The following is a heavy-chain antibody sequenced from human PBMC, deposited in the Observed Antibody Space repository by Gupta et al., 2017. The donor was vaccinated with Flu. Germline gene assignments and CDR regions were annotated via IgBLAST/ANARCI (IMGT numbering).Heavy chain of an antibody. CDR3: AKEGGSTWYEEIDY. V-gene: IGHV3-23*01. CDR1: GFTFSNYA. J-gene: IGHJ4*02. D-gene: IGHD6-13*01. Sequence: EVQLLESGGGLVQPGGSLRLSCTASGFTFSNYAMSWVRQAPGKGLEWVSSISGSGGSTYHADSVKGRFTISRDSSKNTLFLQMNSLRAEDTAVYYCAKEGGSTWYEEIDYWGQGTLVTVSS. CDR2: ISGSGGST.